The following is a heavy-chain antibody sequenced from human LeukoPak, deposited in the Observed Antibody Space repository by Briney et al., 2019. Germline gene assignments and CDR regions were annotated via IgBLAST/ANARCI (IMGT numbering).Heavy chain of an antibody. CDR3: ARDSLDYGGNSGDY. D-gene: IGHD4-23*01. CDR1: GYTFTSYA. J-gene: IGHJ4*02. Sequence: GASVKVFCKASGYTFTSYAMNWVRQAPGQGLEWMGWINTNTGNPTYAQGFTGRFVFSLDTSVSTAYLQISSLKAEDTAVYYCARDSLDYGGNSGDYWGQGTLVTVSS. V-gene: IGHV7-4-1*02. CDR2: INTNTGNP.